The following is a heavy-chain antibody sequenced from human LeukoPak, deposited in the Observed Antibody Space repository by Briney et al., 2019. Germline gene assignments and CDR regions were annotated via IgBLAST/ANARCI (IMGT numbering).Heavy chain of an antibody. CDR1: GGSFSGYY. D-gene: IGHD6-6*01. J-gene: IGHJ3*01. CDR3: ARVTRQLVAGNAFDF. V-gene: IGHV4-34*01. Sequence: PSETLSLTCAVYGGSFSGYYWSWIRQPPGKGLEWIGEINHSGSTNYYPSLKSRVTISLDTPKTQFSLKLSSVTAADTAVYYCARVTRQLVAGNAFDFWGQGTMVTVSS. CDR2: INHSGST.